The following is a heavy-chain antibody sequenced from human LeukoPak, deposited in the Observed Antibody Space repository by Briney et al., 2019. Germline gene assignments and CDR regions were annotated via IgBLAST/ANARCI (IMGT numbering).Heavy chain of an antibody. J-gene: IGHJ4*02. V-gene: IGHV3-30-3*01. Sequence: PGGSLRLSCAASGFTFSSYAMHWVRQAPGKGLEWVAVISYDGSNKYYADSVKGRFTISRDNSKNTLYLQMNSLRAEDTAVYYCARDRVGATDYFDYWGQGTLVTASS. D-gene: IGHD1-26*01. CDR1: GFTFSSYA. CDR2: ISYDGSNK. CDR3: ARDRVGATDYFDY.